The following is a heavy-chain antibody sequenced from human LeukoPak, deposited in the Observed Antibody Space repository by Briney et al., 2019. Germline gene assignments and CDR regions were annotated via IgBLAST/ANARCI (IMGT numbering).Heavy chain of an antibody. J-gene: IGHJ4*02. Sequence: PGGSLRLSCAASGFTFDDYAMHWVRQAPGKGLEWVSGISWNSGSIGYADSVKGRFTISRDNAKNSLYLQMNSLRDEDTAVYYCAREGEIVVADFDYWGQGTLVTVSS. CDR3: AREGEIVVADFDY. CDR1: GFTFDDYA. D-gene: IGHD2-15*01. V-gene: IGHV3-9*01. CDR2: ISWNSGSI.